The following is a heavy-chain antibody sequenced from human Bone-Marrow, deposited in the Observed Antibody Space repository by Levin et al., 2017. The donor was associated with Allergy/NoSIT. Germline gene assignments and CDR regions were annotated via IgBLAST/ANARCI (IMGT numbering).Heavy chain of an antibody. V-gene: IGHV5-51*01. CDR3: ARLLLASAVAGYFDY. D-gene: IGHD6-19*01. CDR1: GYSFTSYW. CDR2: IYPGDSDT. Sequence: GASVKVSCKGSGYSFTSYWIGWVRQMPGKGLEWMGIIYPGDSDTRYSPSFQGQVTISADKSISTAYLQWSSLKASDTAMYYCARLLLASAVAGYFDYWGQGTLVTVSS. J-gene: IGHJ4*02.